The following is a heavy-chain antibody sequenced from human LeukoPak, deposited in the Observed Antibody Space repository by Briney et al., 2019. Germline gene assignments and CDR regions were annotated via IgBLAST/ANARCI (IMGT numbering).Heavy chain of an antibody. D-gene: IGHD3-22*01. Sequence: GGSQRLSCAASGFTFSSYAMHWVRQAPGKGLEYVSSISSNGGSTYYASSVKGRFTFSRDNSKNTLYLQMGSLRAEDMAVYYCARSSPGDYDSSGYYYWGAFDIWGQGTMVTVSS. V-gene: IGHV3-64*01. CDR1: GFTFSSYA. CDR2: ISSNGGST. CDR3: ARSSPGDYDSSGYYYWGAFDI. J-gene: IGHJ3*02.